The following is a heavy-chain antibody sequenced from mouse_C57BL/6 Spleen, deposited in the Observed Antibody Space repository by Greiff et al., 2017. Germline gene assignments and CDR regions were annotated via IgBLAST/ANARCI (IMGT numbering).Heavy chain of an antibody. CDR1: GFNIKNTY. Sequence: VQLQQSVAELVRPGASVKLSCTASGFNIKNTYMHWVKQRPEQGLEWIGRIDPANGNTKYAPKFQGKATITADTSSNTAYLQLSSLTSEDTAIYDCAGWYDGYYKGDAMDYWGQGTSVTVSS. D-gene: IGHD2-3*01. J-gene: IGHJ4*01. CDR3: AGWYDGYYKGDAMDY. CDR2: IDPANGNT. V-gene: IGHV14-3*01.